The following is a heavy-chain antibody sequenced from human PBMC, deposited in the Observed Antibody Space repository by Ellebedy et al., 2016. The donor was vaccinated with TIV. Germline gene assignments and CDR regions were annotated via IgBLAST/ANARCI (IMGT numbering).Heavy chain of an antibody. J-gene: IGHJ5*02. Sequence: MPSETLSLTCTVSGDSISSGGYYWSWIRQHPGKGLEWIGYIYSTGSTHYNPSLKSPVTMSIDTSQNQFSLKVRSVTAADTAVYYCARGDAVWFGEPFHFDPWGQGILVTVSS. V-gene: IGHV4-31*01. CDR1: GDSISSGGYY. CDR3: ARGDAVWFGEPFHFDP. CDR2: IYSTGST. D-gene: IGHD3-10*01.